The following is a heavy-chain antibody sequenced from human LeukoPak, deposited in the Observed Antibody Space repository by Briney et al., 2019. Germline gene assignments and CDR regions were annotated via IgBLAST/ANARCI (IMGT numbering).Heavy chain of an antibody. CDR1: GYTFTSYA. Sequence: ASVKVSCKASGYTFTSYAMNWVRQAPGQGLEWMGWINTNTGNPAYAQGFTGRFVFSLDTSVSTAYLQISSLKAEDTAVYYCARALVVAARTYFFDYWGQGTLVTVSS. D-gene: IGHD2-15*01. V-gene: IGHV7-4-1*02. CDR2: INTNTGNP. J-gene: IGHJ4*02. CDR3: ARALVVAARTYFFDY.